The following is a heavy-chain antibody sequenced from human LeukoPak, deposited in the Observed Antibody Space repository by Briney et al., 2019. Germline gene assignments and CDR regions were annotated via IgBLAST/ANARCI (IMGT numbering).Heavy chain of an antibody. Sequence: GGSLRLSCAASGFTVSSNYMSWVRQAPGKGLEWVPVIYSGGSTYYADSVKGRFTISRDNSKNTLYLQMNSLRAEDTAVYYCASVYDSSGYYCAFDIWGQGTMVTVSS. CDR1: GFTVSSNY. D-gene: IGHD3-22*01. J-gene: IGHJ3*02. CDR2: IYSGGST. V-gene: IGHV3-66*01. CDR3: ASVYDSSGYYCAFDI.